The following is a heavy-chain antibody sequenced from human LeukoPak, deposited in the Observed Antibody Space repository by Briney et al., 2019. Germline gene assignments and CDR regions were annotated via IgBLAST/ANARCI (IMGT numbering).Heavy chain of an antibody. CDR3: AKNLVRFLEGPPYYFDY. CDR1: GFTFSSYA. J-gene: IGHJ4*02. D-gene: IGHD3-3*01. Sequence: GGSLGLSCAASGFTFSSYAMSWVRQAPGKGLEWVSAISGSGGSTYYADSVKGRFTISRDNSKNTLYLQMNSLRAEDTAVYYCAKNLVRFLEGPPYYFDYWGQGTLVTVSS. CDR2: ISGSGGST. V-gene: IGHV3-23*01.